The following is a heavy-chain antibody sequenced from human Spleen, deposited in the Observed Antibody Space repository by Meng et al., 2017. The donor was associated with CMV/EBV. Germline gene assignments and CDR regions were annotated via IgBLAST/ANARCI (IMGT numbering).Heavy chain of an antibody. CDR1: GFSFQKYV. Sequence: LSLTCVASGFSFQKYVVHWVRQAPGKGLEWVAASGPGGSHEDYAVSVRGRFAISRDTSGNTLYLHLDSLRAEDTSLYYCTTKVVDDFDYWGQGALVTVSS. CDR2: SGPGGSHE. CDR3: TTKVVDDFDY. V-gene: IGHV3-30*02. J-gene: IGHJ4*02.